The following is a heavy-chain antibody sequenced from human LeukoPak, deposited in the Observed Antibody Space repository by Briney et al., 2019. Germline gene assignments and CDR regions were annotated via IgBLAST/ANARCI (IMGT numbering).Heavy chain of an antibody. Sequence: GGSLRLSCVVSGLTFSNQWMHWVRQAPGKGLVWVSHIINEGSDTRYADSVKGRFTISRDNAKNTLYLQMNSLRAEDTAVYYCAKVMITFGGAFDYWGQGTLVTVSS. CDR2: IINEGSDT. D-gene: IGHD3-16*01. J-gene: IGHJ4*02. V-gene: IGHV3-74*01. CDR1: GLTFSNQW. CDR3: AKVMITFGGAFDY.